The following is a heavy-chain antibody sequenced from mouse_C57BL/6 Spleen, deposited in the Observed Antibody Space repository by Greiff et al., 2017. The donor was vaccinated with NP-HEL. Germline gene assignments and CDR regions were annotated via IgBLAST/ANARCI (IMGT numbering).Heavy chain of an antibody. Sequence: QVQLKESGPELVKPGASVKISCKASGYAFSSSWMNWVKQRPGKGLEWIGRIYPGDGDTNYNGKFKGKATLTADKSSSTAYMQLSSLTSEDSAVYFCARGGFRYYGSRGYFDYWGQGTTLTVSS. D-gene: IGHD1-1*01. V-gene: IGHV1-82*01. CDR3: ARGGFRYYGSRGYFDY. CDR2: IYPGDGDT. J-gene: IGHJ2*01. CDR1: GYAFSSSW.